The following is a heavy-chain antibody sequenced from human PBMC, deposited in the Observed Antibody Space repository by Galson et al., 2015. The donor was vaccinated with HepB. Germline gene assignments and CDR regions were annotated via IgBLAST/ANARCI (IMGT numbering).Heavy chain of an antibody. CDR2: ISYDGSNK. CDR3: ARQGTVAGWGY. J-gene: IGHJ4*02. D-gene: IGHD6-19*01. Sequence: SLRLSCAAPGFTFSSYAMHWVRQAPGKGLEWVAVISYDGSNKYYADSVKGRFTISRDNSKNTLYLQMNSLRAEDTAVYYCARQGTVAGWGYWGQGTLVTVSS. CDR1: GFTFSSYA. V-gene: IGHV3-30-3*01.